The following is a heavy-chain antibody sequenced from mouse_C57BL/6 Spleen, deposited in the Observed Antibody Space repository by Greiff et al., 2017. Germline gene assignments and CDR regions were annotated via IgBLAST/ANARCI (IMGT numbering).Heavy chain of an antibody. D-gene: IGHD1-1*01. CDR2: IYPRSGNT. J-gene: IGHJ2*01. V-gene: IGHV1-81*01. CDR1: GSTFTSYG. Sequence: QVHVKQSGAELARPGASVKLSCKASGSTFTSYGISWVKQRTGQGLEWIGEIYPRSGNTYYNEKFKGKATLTADKSSSTAYMELRRLTSEDSAVYFCARDYYGSSYYFDYWGQGTTLTVSS. CDR3: ARDYYGSSYYFDY.